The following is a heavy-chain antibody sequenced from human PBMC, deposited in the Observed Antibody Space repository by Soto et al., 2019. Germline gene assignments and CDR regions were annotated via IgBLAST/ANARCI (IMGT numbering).Heavy chain of an antibody. CDR2: IKSKTDGGTA. CDR1: GLTFSDTW. V-gene: IGHV3-15*07. CDR3: TTTPLRFLEGLLPA. D-gene: IGHD3-3*01. J-gene: IGHJ5*02. Sequence: EVQLVESGGGLVKPGGSLTLSCAASGLTFSDTWINWVRPTVGKGLEWVGRIKSKTDGGTADSAAPVKGRFTLSRDDSKNTFYLQMNSLKTEDTAVYYCTTTPLRFLEGLLPAWGQGTLVTVSS.